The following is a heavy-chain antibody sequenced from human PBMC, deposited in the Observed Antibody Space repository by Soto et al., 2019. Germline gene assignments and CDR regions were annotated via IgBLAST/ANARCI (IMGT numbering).Heavy chain of an antibody. CDR1: GYTFTRKW. D-gene: IGHD3-22*01. CDR2: IYPADLDT. CDR3: AKKESRGYFKWLDP. V-gene: IGHV5-51*01. J-gene: IGHJ5*02. Sequence: PGESLKISCQASGYTFTRKWIAWVRQRPGEGLEYMGIIYPADLDTRYSPSFQGQVTISVDRSSSTSFLQWSSLKASDTATYYCAKKESRGYFKWLDPWGQGTLVTVSS.